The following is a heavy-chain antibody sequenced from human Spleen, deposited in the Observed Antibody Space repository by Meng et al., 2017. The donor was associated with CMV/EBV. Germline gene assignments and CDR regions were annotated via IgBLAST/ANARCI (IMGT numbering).Heavy chain of an antibody. J-gene: IGHJ6*02. CDR3: TRVVIYKAYGMDV. CDR1: GFTFSGYA. V-gene: IGHV3-49*04. CDR2: IRTKTYGGTT. D-gene: IGHD2-21*01. Sequence: GGSLRLSCAASGFTFSGYAMHWVRQAPGKGLEWVGFIRTKTYGGTTEYAASVRGRFTISRDDSKTTAYLQMNKLKTEDTAVYYCTRVVIYKAYGMDVWGQGTTVTVSS.